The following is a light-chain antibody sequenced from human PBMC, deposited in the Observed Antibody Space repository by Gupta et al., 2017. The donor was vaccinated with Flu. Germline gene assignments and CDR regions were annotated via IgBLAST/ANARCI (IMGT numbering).Light chain of an antibody. CDR1: SNNVGNQG. Sequence: QAGPTQPPSVSKGLRQTATLTCSGNSNNVGNQGEPLLQQRQRHPTKSLSVINNNRPSGILERFSACRSGNKVAPLITGLQPEDEADDYCSGWDSGLRAWVLGGGTKMTVL. CDR2: INN. J-gene: IGLJ3*02. CDR3: SGWDSGLRAWV. V-gene: IGLV10-54*04.